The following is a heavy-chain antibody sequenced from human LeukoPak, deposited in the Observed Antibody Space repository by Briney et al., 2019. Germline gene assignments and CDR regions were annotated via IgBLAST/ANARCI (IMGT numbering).Heavy chain of an antibody. CDR3: ARDMTFCSGGSCYSLGFDI. V-gene: IGHV3-48*04. CDR1: GFTFSSYG. J-gene: IGHJ3*02. D-gene: IGHD2-15*01. Sequence: GGSLRLSCAASGFTFSSYGMHWVRQAPGKGLEWVSYISSSGSTIYYADSVKGRFTISRDNAKNSLYLQMNSLRAEDTAVYYCARDMTFCSGGSCYSLGFDIWGQGTMVTVSS. CDR2: ISSSGSTI.